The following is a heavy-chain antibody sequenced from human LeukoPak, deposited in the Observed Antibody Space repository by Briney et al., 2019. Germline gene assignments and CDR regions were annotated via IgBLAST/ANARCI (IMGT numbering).Heavy chain of an antibody. CDR3: ATFPFTPDSGWYDVTPVVDY. CDR2: FDPEDGET. Sequence: GASVKVSCKVSGYTLTELSMHWVRQAPGKGLEWMGGFDPEDGETIYAQKFQGRVTMTEDTSTDTAYMELSSLRSEDTAVYYCATFPFTPDSGWYDVTPVVDYWGQGTLVTVSS. J-gene: IGHJ4*02. V-gene: IGHV1-24*01. D-gene: IGHD6-19*01. CDR1: GYTLTELS.